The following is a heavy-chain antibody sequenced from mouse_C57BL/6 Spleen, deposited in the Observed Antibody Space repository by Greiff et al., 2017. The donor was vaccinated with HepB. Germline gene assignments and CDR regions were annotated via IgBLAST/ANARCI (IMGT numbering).Heavy chain of an antibody. CDR1: GYTFTSYW. CDR3: ARRGITTANYFDY. V-gene: IGHV1-59*01. CDR2: IDPSDSYT. J-gene: IGHJ2*01. D-gene: IGHD1-2*01. Sequence: QVQLQQPGAELVRPGTSVKLSCKASGYTFTSYWMHWVKQRPGQGLEWIGVIDPSDSYTNYNQKFKGKATLTVDTSSSTAYMQLSSLTSEDSAVYYCARRGITTANYFDYWGQGTTLTVSS.